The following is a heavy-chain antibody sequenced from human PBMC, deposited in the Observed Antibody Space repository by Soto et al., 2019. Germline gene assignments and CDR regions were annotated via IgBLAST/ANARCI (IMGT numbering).Heavy chain of an antibody. D-gene: IGHD3-3*02. V-gene: IGHV4-30-2*01. J-gene: IGHJ2*01. CDR3: ATYYHSDVYYWYFDL. CDR2: GHHDGRT. Sequence: QLQLQESGSGLVKPSETLSLTCSVSGGYISSGGYYWGWIRQPPGKGLEWIGNGHHDGRTSYNPSLKSRVTITVDRSRNQFSLKLESLSAADTAVYYCATYYHSDVYYWYFDLWGRGTLVTVSS. CDR1: GGYISSGGYY.